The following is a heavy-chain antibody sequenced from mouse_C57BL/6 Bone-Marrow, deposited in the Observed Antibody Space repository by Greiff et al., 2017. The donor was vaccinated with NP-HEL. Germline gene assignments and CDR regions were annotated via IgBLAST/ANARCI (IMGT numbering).Heavy chain of an antibody. Sequence: QVQLQQPGAELVKPGASVKMSCKASGYTFTSYWITWVKQRPGQGLEWIGVIYPGSGSTNYNEKFKSTATLTVDTSSSTASMQLSSLTSEEAEVYYSAVWVSRYFDVGGAGTAVTVSA. CDR1: GYTFTSYW. D-gene: IGHD2-10*02. CDR3: AVWVSRYFDV. J-gene: IGHJ1*01. CDR2: IYPGSGST. V-gene: IGHV1-55*01.